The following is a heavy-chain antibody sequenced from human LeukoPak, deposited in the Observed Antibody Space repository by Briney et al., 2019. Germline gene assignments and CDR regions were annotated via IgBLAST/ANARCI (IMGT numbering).Heavy chain of an antibody. CDR2: INPNSGGT. CDR3: ARDPYEVYFDY. Sequence: ASVKVSCKASGYTFTDYYMHWVRQAPGQGLEWMGWINPNSGGTNYAQKFQGRVTMTRDTSISTVYMELSRLRSDDTAVYFCARDPYEVYFDYWGQGTLVTVSS. J-gene: IGHJ4*02. CDR1: GYTFTDYY. D-gene: IGHD2-21*01. V-gene: IGHV1-2*02.